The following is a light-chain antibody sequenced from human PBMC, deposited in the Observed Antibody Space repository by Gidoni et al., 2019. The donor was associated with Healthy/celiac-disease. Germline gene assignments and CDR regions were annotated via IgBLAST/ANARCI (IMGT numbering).Light chain of an antibody. Sequence: EIVLTQSPATLSLSPGERATRSCRASQSVSSYLAGYQQKPGQAPRLLIYDASNRATGIPARFSGSGSWTDFTLTISSLEPEDFAVYYCQQRSNWHPYTFGQGTKLEIK. V-gene: IGKV3-11*01. J-gene: IGKJ2*01. CDR3: QQRSNWHPYT. CDR2: DAS. CDR1: QSVSSY.